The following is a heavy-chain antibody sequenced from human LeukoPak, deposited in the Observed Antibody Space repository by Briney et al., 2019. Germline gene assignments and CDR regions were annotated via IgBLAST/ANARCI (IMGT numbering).Heavy chain of an antibody. Sequence: SETLSLTCAVSGYSINSGYYWGWIRQPPGKGLEWIVSISHGGSTYYNPALKSRVTTSVDTSKNQFSLELTSVTAADTAVYYCARVMERGPNWFDPWGQGTLVTVSS. J-gene: IGHJ5*02. CDR1: GYSINSGYY. D-gene: IGHD1-1*01. CDR3: ARVMERGPNWFDP. CDR2: ISHGGST. V-gene: IGHV4-38-2*01.